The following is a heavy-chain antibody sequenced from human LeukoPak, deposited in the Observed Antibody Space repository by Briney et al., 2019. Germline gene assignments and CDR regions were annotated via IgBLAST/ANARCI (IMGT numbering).Heavy chain of an antibody. CDR1: GYTFTSYY. CDR3: ARDRNSGSYCPDY. V-gene: IGHV1-46*01. Sequence: ASVKVLCKASGYTFTSYYIHWVRQAPGQGPEWVGIINPSSAYTTYSQKFQGRVTMTRDTSTSTVYMELSSLTSEDTAVYYCARDRNSGSYCPDYWGQGTLVTVSS. CDR2: INPSSAYT. D-gene: IGHD1-26*01. J-gene: IGHJ4*02.